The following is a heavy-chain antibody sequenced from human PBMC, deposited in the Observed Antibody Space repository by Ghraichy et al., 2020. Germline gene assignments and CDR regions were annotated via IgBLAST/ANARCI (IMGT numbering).Heavy chain of an antibody. CDR3: VKMKQWLILGPRGLGDY. CDR1: GFTLSSYA. V-gene: IGHV3-23*01. D-gene: IGHD6-19*01. CDR2: ISGNGGNT. Sequence: GGSLRLSCAASGFTLSSYAMSWVRQAPGKGLEWVSAISGNGGNTYYADSVKGRFTISRDNSKNMVDLQMNSLRGEDTAVYYCVKMKQWLILGPRGLGDYWGQGTLVTVSS. J-gene: IGHJ4*02.